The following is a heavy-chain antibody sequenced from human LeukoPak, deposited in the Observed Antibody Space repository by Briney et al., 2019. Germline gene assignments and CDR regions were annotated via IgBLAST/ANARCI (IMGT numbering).Heavy chain of an antibody. CDR1: GFTFSSYS. V-gene: IGHV3-64*01. Sequence: GGSLILSCAASGFTFSSYSMHWVRQAPGKGLEYVSAISSNGGSTYYANSVKGRFTISRDNSKNTLYLQMGSLRADDMALYSCARAEFRAFDIWGQGTMVTVSS. CDR2: ISSNGGST. D-gene: IGHD3-10*01. J-gene: IGHJ3*02. CDR3: ARAEFRAFDI.